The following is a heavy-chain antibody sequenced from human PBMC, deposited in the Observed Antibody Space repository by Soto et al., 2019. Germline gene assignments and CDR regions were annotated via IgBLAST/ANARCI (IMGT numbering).Heavy chain of an antibody. Sequence: PGGSLRLSCAVSGVTISSNYISWVRQAPEKGLEWLSVIYSGGNTFYADSVKGRFTISRDNSKNTVWLQMNSLRAEDTAVYYCAIYFDRWGYYGLDLWGQGTMVTVSS. J-gene: IGHJ6*02. V-gene: IGHV3-53*01. D-gene: IGHD3-9*01. CDR3: AIYFDRWGYYGLDL. CDR1: GVTISSNY. CDR2: IYSGGNT.